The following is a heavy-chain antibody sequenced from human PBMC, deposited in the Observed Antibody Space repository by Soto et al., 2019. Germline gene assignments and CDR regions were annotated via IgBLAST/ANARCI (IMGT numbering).Heavy chain of an antibody. CDR3: ATLRREYSTAYYYYGMDV. D-gene: IGHD6-6*01. Sequence: GESLKISCKGSGYGFTSYWIGWVRQMPGKGLEWMGIIYPGDSDTRYSPSFQGQVTISADKSISTAYLQWSSLKASDTAMYYCATLRREYSTAYYYYGMDVWGQGTTVTVSS. J-gene: IGHJ6*02. V-gene: IGHV5-51*01. CDR2: IYPGDSDT. CDR1: GYGFTSYW.